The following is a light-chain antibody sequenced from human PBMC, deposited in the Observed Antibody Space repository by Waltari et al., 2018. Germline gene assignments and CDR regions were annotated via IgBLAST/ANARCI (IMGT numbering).Light chain of an antibody. CDR3: QKYVNLPGT. CDR1: QSVGKY. CDR2: DAS. J-gene: IGKJ1*01. Sequence: EVVLTQSPGTLSLSPGERATLSCRASQSVGKYLAWYRQKPGQAPRLLIYDASTRATGVPDRFSGSGFGTDFSLTISRLEPEDFAVYYCQKYVNLPGTFGQGTRVEIK. V-gene: IGKV3-20*01.